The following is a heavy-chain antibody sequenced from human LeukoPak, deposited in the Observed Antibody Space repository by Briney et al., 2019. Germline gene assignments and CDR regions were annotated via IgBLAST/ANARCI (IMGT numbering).Heavy chain of an antibody. V-gene: IGHV3-23*01. D-gene: IGHD5-12*01. CDR2: ISGGGGTT. CDR3: AKDREGLSSGYDLEYFDY. Sequence: GGALRLSCAASGFTFSSYAMNWVRQAPGKGLEWVSAISGGGGTTYYADSVKGRFTISRDNSKNTLFLQMNSLRAEDTAVYYCAKDREGLSSGYDLEYFDYWGQGTLVTVSS. J-gene: IGHJ4*02. CDR1: GFTFSSYA.